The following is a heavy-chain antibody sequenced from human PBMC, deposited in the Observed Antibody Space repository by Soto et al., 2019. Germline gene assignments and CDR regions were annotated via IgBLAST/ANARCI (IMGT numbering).Heavy chain of an antibody. J-gene: IGHJ6*02. CDR3: ARVPRKLFSRGQDGMDA. Sequence: QVQLVQAGAVLKKPGSSVKVSCKASGGTFSSYAISWVRQAPGQGLAWTGGIMPIFGTANYAQKFQGRVTITADKSTSTAYMELSSLRSEDTAVHYCARVPRKLFSRGQDGMDAWGQGTTVTVSS. D-gene: IGHD3-22*01. CDR2: IMPIFGTA. V-gene: IGHV1-69*06. CDR1: GGTFSSYA.